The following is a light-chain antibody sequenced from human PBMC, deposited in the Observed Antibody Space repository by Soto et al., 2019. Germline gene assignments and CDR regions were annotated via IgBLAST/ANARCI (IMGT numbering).Light chain of an antibody. J-gene: IGKJ2*01. CDR2: AAS. CDR3: QQSYSTPV. CDR1: QSISSY. V-gene: IGKV1-39*01. Sequence: DIQMTQSPSSLSASVGDRVTITCRASQSISSYVNWYQQKPGKAPKLLIYAASSLQSGVPSRFSCSGSGTDFTLTISSLQPEDFATYYCQQSYSTPVFGQGTKLEIK.